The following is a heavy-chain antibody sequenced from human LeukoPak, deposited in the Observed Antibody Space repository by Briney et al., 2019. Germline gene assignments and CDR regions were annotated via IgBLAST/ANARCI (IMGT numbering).Heavy chain of an antibody. CDR1: GGTFSSYA. CDR2: IIPIFGIA. J-gene: IGHJ4*02. D-gene: IGHD1-26*01. CDR3: ARDLGGSYRYDY. Sequence: SVKVSCKASGGTFSSYAISWVRQAPGQGLEWMGRIIPIFGIANYAQKFQGRVTITADKSTSTAYMELSSLRSEDTAVYYCARDLGGSYRYDYWGQGTLVTVSS. V-gene: IGHV1-69*04.